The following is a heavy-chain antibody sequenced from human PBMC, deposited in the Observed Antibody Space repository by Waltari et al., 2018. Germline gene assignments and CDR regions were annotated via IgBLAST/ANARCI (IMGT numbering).Heavy chain of an antibody. CDR3: ALDPTIRHAFDI. CDR2: IYYSGST. Sequence: QVQLQESGPGLVKPSETLSLTCTVSGGSISSYYWSWIRQPPGKGLEWIGYIYYSGSTNYNPSLKSRVTISVDTSKNQSSLKLSSVTAADTAVYYCALDPTIRHAFDIWGQGTMVTVSS. V-gene: IGHV4-59*01. CDR1: GGSISSYY. D-gene: IGHD5-12*01. J-gene: IGHJ3*02.